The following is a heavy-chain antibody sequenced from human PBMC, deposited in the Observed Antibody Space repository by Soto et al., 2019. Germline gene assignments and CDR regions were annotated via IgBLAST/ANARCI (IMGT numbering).Heavy chain of an antibody. CDR1: GFTFSSYG. Sequence: PGGSLRLSCAASGFTFSSYGMHWVRQAPGKGLEWVAVIWYDGSNKYYADSVKGRFTISRDNSKNTLYLQMNSLRAEDTAVYYCARDCSGGSCYSQAAFDIWGQGTMVTVSS. D-gene: IGHD2-15*01. J-gene: IGHJ3*02. CDR3: ARDCSGGSCYSQAAFDI. V-gene: IGHV3-33*01. CDR2: IWYDGSNK.